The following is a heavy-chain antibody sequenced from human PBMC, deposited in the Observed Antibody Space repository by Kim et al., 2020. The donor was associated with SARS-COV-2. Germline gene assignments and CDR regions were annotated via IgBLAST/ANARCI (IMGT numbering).Heavy chain of an antibody. Sequence: TYYNPSLKGRVTISVDTAKNQFSLKLSSVTAADTAVYYGAMLGRDGYNSYWGQGTLVTVSS. D-gene: IGHD5-12*01. V-gene: IGHV4-39*01. CDR3: AMLGRDGYNSY. CDR2: T. J-gene: IGHJ4*02.